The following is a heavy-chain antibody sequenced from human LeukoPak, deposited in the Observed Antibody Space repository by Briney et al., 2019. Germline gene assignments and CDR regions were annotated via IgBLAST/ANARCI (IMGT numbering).Heavy chain of an antibody. V-gene: IGHV3-21*01. J-gene: IGHJ4*02. CDR3: ARSYYDSSGYPHSDLDY. CDR2: ISSSSSYI. D-gene: IGHD3-22*01. CDR1: GFTFSSYS. Sequence: PGGSLRLSCAASGFTFSSYSMNWVRQAPGKGLEWVSSISSSSSYIYYADSVKGRFTISRDSAKYSLYLQMTSLRAEDTAVYYCARSYYDSSGYPHSDLDYWGQGTLVTVSS.